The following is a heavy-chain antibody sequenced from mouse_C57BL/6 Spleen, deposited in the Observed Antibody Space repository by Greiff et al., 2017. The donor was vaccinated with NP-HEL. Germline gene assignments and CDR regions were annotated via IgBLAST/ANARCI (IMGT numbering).Heavy chain of an antibody. Sequence: VQLQQPGAELVKPGASVKLSCKASGYTFTSYWMQWVKQRPGQGLEWIGEIDPSDSYTNYNQKFKGKATLTVDTSSSTAYMQLSSLTSEDSAVYYCARSEHGFDYWGQGTTLTVSS. CDR3: ARSEHGFDY. J-gene: IGHJ2*01. CDR2: IDPSDSYT. V-gene: IGHV1-50*01. CDR1: GYTFTSYW.